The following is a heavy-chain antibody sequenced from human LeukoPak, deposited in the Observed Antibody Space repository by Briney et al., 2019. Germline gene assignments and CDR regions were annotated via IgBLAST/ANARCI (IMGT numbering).Heavy chain of an antibody. V-gene: IGHV3-23*01. Sequence: PGGSLRLSCATSGFTFTNYAMSWVRQAPGKGLEWVSGITGSGGATFYADSVKGRFDISRDNSKNTLNLQMYSLTADDTAVYYCAKRGDCSGNNCYWYFDLWGRGTLVTVSS. CDR3: AKRGDCSGNNCYWYFDL. CDR1: GFTFTNYA. J-gene: IGHJ2*01. CDR2: ITGSGGAT. D-gene: IGHD3-22*01.